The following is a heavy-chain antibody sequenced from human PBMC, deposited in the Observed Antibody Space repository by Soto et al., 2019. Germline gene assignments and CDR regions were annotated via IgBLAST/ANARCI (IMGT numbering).Heavy chain of an antibody. V-gene: IGHV4-30-4*01. CDR2: IYHSGSS. D-gene: IGHD4-17*01. J-gene: IGHJ4*02. CDR1: GGSISSGTYY. Sequence: QVQLQESGPGLVKPSQTLSLTCTVSGGSISSGTYYWGWIRQPPGKGLEWIGYIYHSGSSQYNPSLKSRVTISKDTSKNQFSLELRSVTAADTAVYYCARDLLDTTVDYYFDYWGPGRLVTVSS. CDR3: ARDLLDTTVDYYFDY.